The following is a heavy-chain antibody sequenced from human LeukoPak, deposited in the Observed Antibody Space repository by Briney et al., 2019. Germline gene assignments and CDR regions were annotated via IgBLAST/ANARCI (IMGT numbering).Heavy chain of an antibody. CDR3: ARVWSSSWFDY. Sequence: SETLSLTRTVSGGSISSYYWSWIRQPPGKGLEWIGYIYYSGSTNYNPSLKSRVTISVGTSKNQFSLKLSSVTAADTAVYYCARVWSSSWFDYWGQGTLVTVSS. CDR2: IYYSGST. J-gene: IGHJ4*02. D-gene: IGHD6-13*01. V-gene: IGHV4-59*01. CDR1: GGSISSYY.